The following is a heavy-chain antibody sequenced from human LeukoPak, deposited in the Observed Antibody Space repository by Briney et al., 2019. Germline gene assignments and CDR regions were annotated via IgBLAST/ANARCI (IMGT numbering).Heavy chain of an antibody. CDR2: ISYDGNNK. Sequence: GRSLRLSCAASGFSFSVCAMHWVRQAPGQGLEWVATISYDGNNKHYTDSVEGRFTISRDNSKNTLYLQMNTLRVEDTAMYYCVRGVTIYDRRGYFDYWGQGTLVTVSS. J-gene: IGHJ4*02. CDR1: GFSFSVCA. D-gene: IGHD3-22*01. V-gene: IGHV3-30-3*01. CDR3: VRGVTIYDRRGYFDY.